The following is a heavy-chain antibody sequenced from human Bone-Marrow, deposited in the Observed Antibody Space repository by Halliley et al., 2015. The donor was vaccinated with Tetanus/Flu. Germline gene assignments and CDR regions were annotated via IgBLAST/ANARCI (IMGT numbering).Heavy chain of an antibody. CDR1: GYTLTELS. CDR3: AIGQGDLLFHRY. J-gene: IGHJ4*02. D-gene: IGHD3-16*01. V-gene: IGHV1-24*01. Sequence: QLVQSGAEVKKPGASVKVSCKVSGYTLTELSMHWVRQAPGKGLEWMGGFDHEVGKTIYAQNFQGRVTMTEDTSTDTAYMELSSLRSEDSAVYYGAIGQGDLLFHRYWGQGTLVPVSS. CDR2: FDHEVGKT.